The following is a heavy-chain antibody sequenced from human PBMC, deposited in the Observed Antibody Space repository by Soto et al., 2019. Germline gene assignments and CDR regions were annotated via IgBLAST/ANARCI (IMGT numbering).Heavy chain of an antibody. J-gene: IGHJ5*02. CDR3: ARSGVVVVAANNWFDP. D-gene: IGHD2-15*01. V-gene: IGHV4-59*01. CDR2: IYYSGST. CDR1: GGSISSYY. Sequence: SETLSLTCTVSGGSISSYYWSWIRQPPGKGLEWIGYIYYSGSTNYNPSLKSRVTISVDTSKNQFSLKLSSVTAADTAVYYCARSGVVVVAANNWFDPWGQGTLVTVS.